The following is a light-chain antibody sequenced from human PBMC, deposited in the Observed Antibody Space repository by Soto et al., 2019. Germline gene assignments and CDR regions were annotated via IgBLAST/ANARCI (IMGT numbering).Light chain of an antibody. CDR2: APS. J-gene: IGKJ2*01. Sequence: AIRMTQSPSSLSASTGDRVTITCPASQGISSYLAWHQQKPGKSLNLPIYAPSTLQSEFPSRFSGSGSGTDFTLTISSLQTDDFETYYCQQYYSYSYTFGQGTKLEIK. CDR3: QQYYSYSYT. V-gene: IGKV1-8*01. CDR1: QGISSY.